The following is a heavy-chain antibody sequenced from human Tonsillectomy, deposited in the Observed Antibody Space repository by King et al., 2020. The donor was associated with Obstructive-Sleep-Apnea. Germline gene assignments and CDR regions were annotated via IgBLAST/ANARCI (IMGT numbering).Heavy chain of an antibody. V-gene: IGHV3-30-3*01. CDR2: ISYDGSNK. D-gene: IGHD3-10*01. J-gene: IGHJ4*02. CDR1: GFTFSSYA. Sequence: VQLVESGGGVVQPGRSLRLSCAASGFTFSSYAMHWVRQAPGKGLEWVAVISYDGSNKYYADSVKGRFTISRDNSKNTLYLQMNSLRGEDTAVYYCARDQLSHCGSGRYHFDYWGQGTLVTVSS. CDR3: ARDQLSHCGSGRYHFDY.